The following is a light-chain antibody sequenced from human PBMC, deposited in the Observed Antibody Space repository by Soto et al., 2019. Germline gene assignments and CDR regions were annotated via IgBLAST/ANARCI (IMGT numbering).Light chain of an antibody. V-gene: IGLV2-14*01. Sequence: QSALTQPASVSGSPGQSITISCTGTSSDVGGYNYVSWYQQHPGKAPKLMIYEVSNRPSGVSNRFSGSKSGNTASLTISGLQAEDEADYYCSSYTSGSTLVVFGGGTKVIVL. CDR2: EVS. J-gene: IGLJ2*01. CDR1: SSDVGGYNY. CDR3: SSYTSGSTLVV.